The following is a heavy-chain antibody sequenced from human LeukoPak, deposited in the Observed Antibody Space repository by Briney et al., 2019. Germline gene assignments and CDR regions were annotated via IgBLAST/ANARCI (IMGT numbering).Heavy chain of an antibody. V-gene: IGHV3-23*01. CDR2: ISGSGGST. CDR1: GFTFSSYA. Sequence: GGSLRLSCAASGFTFSSYAMSWVRQAPGKGLEWASAISGSGGSTYYADSVKGRFTISRDNSKNTLYLQMNSLGAEDTAVYYCAKDLGYCSGGSCYPQDYWGQGTLVTVSS. CDR3: AKDLGYCSGGSCYPQDY. J-gene: IGHJ4*02. D-gene: IGHD2-15*01.